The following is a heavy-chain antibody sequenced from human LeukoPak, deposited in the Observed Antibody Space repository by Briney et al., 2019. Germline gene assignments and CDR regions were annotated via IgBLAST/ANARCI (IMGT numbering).Heavy chain of an antibody. Sequence: GGSLRLSCAASGFTFSNYWMSWVRQAPGKGLEWVSSIPTTGSHIYYADSVKGRFTISRDNANNSLYLQMANLRAEDTAVYYCARVRYDYWSGLSFFDYWGQGTLVTVSS. CDR2: IPTTGSHI. CDR3: ARVRYDYWSGLSFFDY. D-gene: IGHD3-3*01. J-gene: IGHJ4*02. V-gene: IGHV3-21*01. CDR1: GFTFSNYW.